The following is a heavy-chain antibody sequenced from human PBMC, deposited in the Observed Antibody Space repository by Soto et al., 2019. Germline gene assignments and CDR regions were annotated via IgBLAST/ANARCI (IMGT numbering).Heavy chain of an antibody. J-gene: IGHJ6*03. CDR3: ARLVSGSETGHLRSYYYYMDV. V-gene: IGHV5-51*01. Sequence: GESLKISCKGSGYSFTSYWIGWVRQMPGKGLEWMGIIYPGDSDTRYSPSFQGQVTISADKSISTAYLQWSSLKASDTAMYYCARLVSGSETGHLRSYYYYMDVWGKGTTVTVSS. CDR2: IYPGDSDT. CDR1: GYSFTSYW. D-gene: IGHD6-19*01.